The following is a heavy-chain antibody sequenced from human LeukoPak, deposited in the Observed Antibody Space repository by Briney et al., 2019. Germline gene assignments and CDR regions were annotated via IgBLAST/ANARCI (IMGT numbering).Heavy chain of an antibody. V-gene: IGHV3-23*01. CDR3: AKYTTESSGYYNY. D-gene: IGHD3-3*01. Sequence: PGGSLRLSCAASGFTFSSYAMSRVRQAPGKGMEWVSAISGSGGSTYYADSVKGRFTISRDNSKNTLYLQMNSLRAEDTAVYYCAKYTTESSGYYNYWGQGTLVTVSS. J-gene: IGHJ4*02. CDR1: GFTFSSYA. CDR2: ISGSGGST.